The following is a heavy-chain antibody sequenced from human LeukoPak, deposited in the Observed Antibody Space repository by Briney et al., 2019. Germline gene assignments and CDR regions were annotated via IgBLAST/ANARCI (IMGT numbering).Heavy chain of an antibody. CDR2: INQDGSEK. J-gene: IGHJ4*02. D-gene: IGHD6-19*01. Sequence: GGSLRLSCAASGFTFSSYWLSWVRQAPGKGLEWVANINQDGSEKYYVGSVKGRFTISRDNAKSSLYLQMNSLRAEDTAVYYCARRGIISGWYCAYYFDYWGQGTLVTVSS. CDR3: ARRGIISGWYCAYYFDY. V-gene: IGHV3-7*01. CDR1: GFTFSSYW.